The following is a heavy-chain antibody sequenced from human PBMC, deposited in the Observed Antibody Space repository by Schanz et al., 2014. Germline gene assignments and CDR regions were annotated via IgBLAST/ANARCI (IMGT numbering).Heavy chain of an antibody. CDR2: INQDASEK. CDR3: AREDMLRGIRAFDI. V-gene: IGHV3-7*01. CDR1: GFTFTSYS. Sequence: VQLEESGGGVVQPGGSLRLSCAASGFTFTSYSMHWVRQAPGKGLEWVANINQDASEKYYVDSVKGRFTVSRDNAKNSLYLQMNSLRVEDTAVYYCAREDMLRGIRAFDIWGQGTMVTVSS. J-gene: IGHJ3*02. D-gene: IGHD3-10*01.